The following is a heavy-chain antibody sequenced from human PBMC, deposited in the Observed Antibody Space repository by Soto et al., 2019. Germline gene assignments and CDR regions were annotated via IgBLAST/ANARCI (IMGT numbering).Heavy chain of an antibody. V-gene: IGHV4-4*02. Sequence: QMPLQESGPGLVKPSGTLSLTCGVSGGSISSSKWWTWVRQPPGKGPEWIGEIYNSGSTNYNPSLPSRITISLDKSNNQFSLTLTAVTAAHTAVYYCASQDYSSSTDASFLVNGYFDLWGRGILVTVSS. D-gene: IGHD6-6*01. CDR1: GGSISSSKW. CDR3: ASQDYSSSTDASFLVNGYFDL. CDR2: IYNSGST. J-gene: IGHJ2*01.